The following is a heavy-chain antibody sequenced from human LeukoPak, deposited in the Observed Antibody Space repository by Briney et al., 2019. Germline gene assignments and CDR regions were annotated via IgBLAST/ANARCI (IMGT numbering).Heavy chain of an antibody. CDR3: ARGHYGGNRYFDI. D-gene: IGHD4-23*01. V-gene: IGHV1-8*01. J-gene: IGHJ4*02. CDR2: IHPNSGKT. Sequence: GASVKVSCKASGYTFRSYEINWVRQAHGQGLEWVGWIHPNSGKTGYAQKFQGRVTMTRDISTETAFLELSSLKFDDTGIFYCARGHYGGNRYFDIWGQGTLVTVSS. CDR1: GYTFRSYE.